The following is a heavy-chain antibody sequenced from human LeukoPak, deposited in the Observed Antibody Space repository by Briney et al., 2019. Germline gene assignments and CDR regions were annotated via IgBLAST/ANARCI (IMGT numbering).Heavy chain of an antibody. J-gene: IGHJ6*02. V-gene: IGHV3-30*04. CDR1: GFTFSSYA. D-gene: IGHD1-26*01. Sequence: GGSLRLSCAASGFTFSSYAMHWVRQAPGKGLEWVAVISYDGSNKYYADSVKGRFTISRDNSKNTLYLQMNSLRAEDTAVYYCAKGIVGATKGVDYYYGMDVWGQGTTVTVS. CDR3: AKGIVGATKGVDYYYGMDV. CDR2: ISYDGSNK.